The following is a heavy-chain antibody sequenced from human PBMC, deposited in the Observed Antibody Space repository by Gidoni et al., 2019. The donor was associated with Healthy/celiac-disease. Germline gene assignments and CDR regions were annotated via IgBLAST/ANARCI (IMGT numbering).Heavy chain of an antibody. D-gene: IGHD6-13*01. J-gene: IGHJ6*02. V-gene: IGHV4-39*01. CDR1: GGSISSSSYY. CDR3: ARPWYSSYYYGMDV. CDR2: IYYSGST. Sequence: QLQLQESGPGLVKPSATLSRTCTVSGGSISSSSYYWGWIRQPPGKGLEWIGSIYYSGSTYYNPSLKSRVTISVDTSKNQFSLKLSSVTAADTAVYYCARPWYSSYYYGMDVWGQGTTVTVSS.